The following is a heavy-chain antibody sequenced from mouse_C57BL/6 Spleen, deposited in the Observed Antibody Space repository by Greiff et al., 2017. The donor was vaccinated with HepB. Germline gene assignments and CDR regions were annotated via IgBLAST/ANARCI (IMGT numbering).Heavy chain of an antibody. V-gene: IGHV1-55*01. J-gene: IGHJ4*01. D-gene: IGHD2-4*01. CDR1: GYTFTSYW. CDR3: AKYDYDVVYAMDY. Sequence: QVQLQQPGAELVKPGASVKMSCKASGYTFTSYWITWVKQRPGQGLEWIGDIYPGSGSTNYNEKFKSKATLTVDTSSSTAYMQLSSLTSEDSAVYYCAKYDYDVVYAMDYWGQGTSVTVSS. CDR2: IYPGSGST.